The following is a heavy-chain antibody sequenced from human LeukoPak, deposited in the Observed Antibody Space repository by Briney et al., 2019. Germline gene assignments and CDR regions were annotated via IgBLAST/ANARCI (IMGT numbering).Heavy chain of an antibody. CDR2: IIPIFGTA. CDR1: GGTFISYA. CDR3: ARLGYCSSTSCSPEY. Sequence: ASVTVPCKASGGTFISYAISWVRQAPGQGLEWMGGIIPIFGTANYAQKFQGRVTITADESTSTAYMELSSLRSEDTAVYYCARLGYCSSTSCSPEYWGQGTLVTVSS. D-gene: IGHD2-2*01. J-gene: IGHJ4*02. V-gene: IGHV1-69*13.